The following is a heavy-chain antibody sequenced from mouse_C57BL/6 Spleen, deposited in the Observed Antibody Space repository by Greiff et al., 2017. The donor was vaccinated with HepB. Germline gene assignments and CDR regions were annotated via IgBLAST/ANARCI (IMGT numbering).Heavy chain of an antibody. CDR3: ARSAYYSNYGFAY. J-gene: IGHJ3*01. CDR2: ISDGGSYT. Sequence: EVQGVESGGGLVKPGGSLKLSCAASGFTFSSYAMSWVRQTPEKRLEWVATISDGGSYTYYPDNVKGRFTISRDNAKNNLYLQMSHLKSEDTAMYYCARSAYYSNYGFAYWGQGTLVTVSA. CDR1: GFTFSSYA. D-gene: IGHD2-5*01. V-gene: IGHV5-4*01.